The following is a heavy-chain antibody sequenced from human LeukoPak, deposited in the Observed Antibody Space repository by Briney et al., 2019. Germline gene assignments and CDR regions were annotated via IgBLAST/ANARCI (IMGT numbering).Heavy chain of an antibody. V-gene: IGHV6-1*01. D-gene: IGHD7-27*01. CDR2: TYYWSKWYY. J-gene: IGHJ4*02. Sequence: SQTLSLTFAISGDSVSVSRVGWHWVRQSPSRGLEWLGKTYYWSKWYYDYAISVKSRITIIPDTSKNQFSLQLDSVTPDDTAVYYCARSQNWALRHWGPGALVAVSS. CDR1: GDSVSVSRVG. CDR3: ARSQNWALRH.